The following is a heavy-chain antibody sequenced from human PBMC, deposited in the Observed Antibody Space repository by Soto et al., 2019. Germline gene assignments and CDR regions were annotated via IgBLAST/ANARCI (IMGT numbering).Heavy chain of an antibody. J-gene: IGHJ5*02. CDR3: ARDEAYKWNDGGWFDP. V-gene: IGHV1-18*01. CDR2: ISAYNGNT. CDR1: GYTFTSYG. Sequence: QVQLVQSGAEVKKPGASVKVSCKASGYTFTSYGISWMRQASGQGLEWMGWISAYNGNTKYAQKLQGRVTMTTDTSTSTAYMELRSPRSDDTAVYYCARDEAYKWNDGGWFDPWGQGTLVTVSS. D-gene: IGHD1-1*01.